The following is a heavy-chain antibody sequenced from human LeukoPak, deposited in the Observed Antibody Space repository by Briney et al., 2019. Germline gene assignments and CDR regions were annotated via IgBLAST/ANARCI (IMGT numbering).Heavy chain of an antibody. Sequence: SETLSLTCTVSGGSISSSSYYWGWIRQPPGKGLEWIGSIYYSGSTYYNPSLKSRVTISVDTSKNQFSLKLSSVTAADTAVYYCVQWLVYFDYWGQGTLVTVSS. CDR2: IYYSGST. CDR1: GGSISSSSYY. CDR3: VQWLVYFDY. J-gene: IGHJ4*02. D-gene: IGHD6-19*01. V-gene: IGHV4-39*07.